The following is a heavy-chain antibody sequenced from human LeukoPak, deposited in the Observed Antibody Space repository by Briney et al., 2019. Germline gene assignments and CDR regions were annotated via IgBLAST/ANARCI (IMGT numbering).Heavy chain of an antibody. CDR1: GGTFSSYA. V-gene: IGHV1-18*01. Sequence: ASVKVSCKASGGTFSSYAISWVRQAPGQGLEWMGWISAYNGNTNYAQKLQGRVTMTTDTSTSTAYMELRSLRSDDTAVYYCARDYAQSQLFDYWGQGTLVTVSS. CDR3: ARDYAQSQLFDY. CDR2: ISAYNGNT. J-gene: IGHJ4*02. D-gene: IGHD1-1*01.